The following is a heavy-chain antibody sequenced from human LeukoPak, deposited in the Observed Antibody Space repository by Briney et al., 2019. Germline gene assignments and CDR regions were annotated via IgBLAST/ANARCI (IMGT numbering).Heavy chain of an antibody. CDR1: GYTFTGYY. CDR3: ATESSIAAQAGAVEY. CDR2: FDPEDGET. J-gene: IGHJ4*02. Sequence: GASVKVSCKASGYTFTGYYMHWVRQAPGKGLEWMGGFDPEDGETIYAQKFQGRVTMTEDTSTDTAYMELSSLRSEDTAVYYCATESSIAAQAGAVEYWGQGTLVTVSS. V-gene: IGHV1-24*01. D-gene: IGHD6-6*01.